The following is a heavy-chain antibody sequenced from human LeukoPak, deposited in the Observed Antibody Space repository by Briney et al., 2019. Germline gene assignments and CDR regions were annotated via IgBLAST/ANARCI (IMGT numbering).Heavy chain of an antibody. J-gene: IGHJ6*03. CDR2: IIPILGIA. Sequence: SVKVSCKASGGTFSSYTISWVRQAPGQGLEWMGRIIPILGIANYAQKFQGRVTITADKSTSTAYMELSSLRSEDTAVYYCAREDGDHYYMDVWGKGTTVTVSS. V-gene: IGHV1-69*04. D-gene: IGHD4-17*01. CDR1: GGTFSSYT. CDR3: AREDGDHYYMDV.